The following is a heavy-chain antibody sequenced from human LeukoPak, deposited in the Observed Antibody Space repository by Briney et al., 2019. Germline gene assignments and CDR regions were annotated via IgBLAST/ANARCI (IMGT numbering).Heavy chain of an antibody. CDR2: IYHTGPT. CDR3: ARVLILFGEVKNWFGP. V-gene: IGHV4-39*07. J-gene: IGHJ5*02. Sequence: SETLSLTCTVSGGSMTNNTFYWGWIRQPPGKGLEWIGSIYHTGPTYYNPSLKSRVTISVDTSKNQFSLKLSSVTAADTAVYYWARVLILFGEVKNWFGPLGPGTLVTVSS. D-gene: IGHD3-10*01. CDR1: GGSMTNNTFY.